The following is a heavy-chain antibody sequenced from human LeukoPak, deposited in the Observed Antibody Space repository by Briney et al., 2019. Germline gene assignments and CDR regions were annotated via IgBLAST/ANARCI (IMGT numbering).Heavy chain of an antibody. J-gene: IGHJ6*03. Sequence: PGGSLRLSCVASGFTFSNYAMTWVRQAPGKGLEWVSGISGSGGITYYADSVKGRFTISRDNSKNTLFVQMNSLRAEDTAIYYCTKGLLGNYYYYMDVWGKGTTVTVSS. V-gene: IGHV3-23*01. D-gene: IGHD7-27*01. CDR3: TKGLLGNYYYYMDV. CDR1: GFTFSNYA. CDR2: ISGSGGIT.